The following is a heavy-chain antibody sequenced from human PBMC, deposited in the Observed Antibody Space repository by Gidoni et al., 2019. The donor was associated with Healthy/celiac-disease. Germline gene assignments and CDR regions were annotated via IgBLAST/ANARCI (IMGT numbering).Heavy chain of an antibody. D-gene: IGHD1-20*01. V-gene: IGHV4-31*03. J-gene: IGHJ4*02. Sequence: QVQLQESGPGLVKPSQTLSLTCTVSGGSISSGGYYWSWIRQHPGKGLEWIGYIYYSGSTYYNPSLKSRVTISVDTSKNQFSLKLSSVTAADTAVYYCASNSYNWNGGSLSLGHFDYWGQGTLVTVSS. CDR3: ASNSYNWNGGSLSLGHFDY. CDR2: IYYSGST. CDR1: GGSISSGGYY.